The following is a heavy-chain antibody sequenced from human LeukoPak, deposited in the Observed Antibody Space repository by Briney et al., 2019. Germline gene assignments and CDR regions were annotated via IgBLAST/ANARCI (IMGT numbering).Heavy chain of an antibody. V-gene: IGHV4-4*02. J-gene: IGHJ3*02. Sequence: SETLSLTCAVSGGSISSSNWWSWVRQPPGKGLEWIGYIYYSGSTNYNPSLKSRVTISVDTSKNQFSLKLSSVTAADTAVYYCARDRGALDAFDIWGQGTMVTVSS. CDR3: ARDRGALDAFDI. CDR2: IYYSGST. CDR1: GGSISSSNW. D-gene: IGHD3-10*01.